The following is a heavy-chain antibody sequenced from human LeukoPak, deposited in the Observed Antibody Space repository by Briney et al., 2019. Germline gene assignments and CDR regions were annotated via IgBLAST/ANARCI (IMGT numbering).Heavy chain of an antibody. CDR3: ARAQKDPRPKYYMDV. CDR2: INPSGGST. V-gene: IGHV1-46*01. Sequence: ASVKVSCKASGYTFTSYYMHWVRQAPGQGLEWMGKINPSGGSTSYAQKFQGRVTVTRDMSTSTVYMELSSLRSEDTAVYYCARAQKDPRPKYYMDVWGKGTTVTVSS. J-gene: IGHJ6*03. D-gene: IGHD6-6*01. CDR1: GYTFTSYY.